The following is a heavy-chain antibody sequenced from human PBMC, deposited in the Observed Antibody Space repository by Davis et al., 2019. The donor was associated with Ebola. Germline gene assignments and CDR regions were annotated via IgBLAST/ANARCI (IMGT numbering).Heavy chain of an antibody. CDR2: ISSSGSTI. J-gene: IGHJ4*02. CDR1: GFTFSSYE. CDR3: ARVGRDGYNWGY. D-gene: IGHD5-24*01. V-gene: IGHV3-48*03. Sequence: PGGSLRLSCAASGFTFSSYEMNWVRQAPGKGLEWVSYISSSGSTIYYADSVKGRFTISRDNAKNSLYLQMNSLRAEDTAVYYCARVGRDGYNWGYWGQGTLVTVSS.